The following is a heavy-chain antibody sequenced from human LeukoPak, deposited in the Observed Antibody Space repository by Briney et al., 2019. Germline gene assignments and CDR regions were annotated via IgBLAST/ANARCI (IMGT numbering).Heavy chain of an antibody. CDR3: AKEYDILTGPFDY. V-gene: IGHV3-30*18. J-gene: IGHJ4*02. D-gene: IGHD3-9*01. CDR2: ISYDGSNK. CDR1: GFTFSSYG. Sequence: PGGSLRLSCAASGFTFSSYGMHWVRQAPGKGLEWVAVISYDGSNKYYADSVKGRFTISRDNSKNTLYLRMNSLRAEDTAVYYCAKEYDILTGPFDYWGQGTLVTVSS.